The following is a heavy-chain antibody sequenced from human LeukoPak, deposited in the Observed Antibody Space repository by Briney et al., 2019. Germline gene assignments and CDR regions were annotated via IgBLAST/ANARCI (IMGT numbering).Heavy chain of an antibody. V-gene: IGHV4-38-2*02. CDR1: GYSISSGYY. CDR3: ASVVVPFYYFDY. J-gene: IGHJ4*02. D-gene: IGHD2-15*01. CDR2: IYHSGST. Sequence: SETLSLTCTVSGYSISSGYYWGWIRQPPGKGLEWIGSIYHSGSTYYNPSLKSRVTISVDTSKNQFSLKLSSVTAADTAVYYCASVVVPFYYFDYWGQGTLVTVSS.